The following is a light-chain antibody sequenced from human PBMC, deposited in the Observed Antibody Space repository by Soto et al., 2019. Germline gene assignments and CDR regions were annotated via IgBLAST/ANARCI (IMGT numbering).Light chain of an antibody. CDR1: QGLTNY. CDR3: QQADSLPWT. J-gene: IGKJ1*01. CDR2: DVY. V-gene: IGKV1-12*01. Sequence: DIQMTQSPSSVSASVGDRVTITCRASQGLTNYLAWYQQKPGKAPKLLIYDVYTLQSGVPSRFSGGGSGTDFTLTISSLQPEDFATYFCQQADSLPWTFGQGTKVDI.